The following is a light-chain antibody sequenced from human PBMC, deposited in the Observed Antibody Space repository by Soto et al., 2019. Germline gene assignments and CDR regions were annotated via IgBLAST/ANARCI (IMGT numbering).Light chain of an antibody. V-gene: IGLV2-14*03. J-gene: IGLJ1*01. CDR3: FSYTTSSTYV. Sequence: QSVLTQPASVSGSPGQSITISCTGTSSDVGAYNYVSWYQQLPGKAPKLMIYDVSNRPSGVSNRFSGSKSGNTASLTISGLQFEDETDYSCFSYTTSSTYVCGTGTKVTVL. CDR1: SSDVGAYNY. CDR2: DVS.